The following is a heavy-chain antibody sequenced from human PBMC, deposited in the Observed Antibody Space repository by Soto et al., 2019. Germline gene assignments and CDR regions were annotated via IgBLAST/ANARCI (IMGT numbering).Heavy chain of an antibody. Sequence: PSETLSLTCTVSGGSISSSSYYWGWIRQPPGKGLEWIGSIYYSGSTYYNPSLKSRVTISVDTSKNQFSLKLSSVTAADTAVYYCASGPSSEVGYDFWSGYGNFDYWGQGTLVTVSS. CDR2: IYYSGST. CDR3: ASGPSSEVGYDFWSGYGNFDY. V-gene: IGHV4-39*01. J-gene: IGHJ4*02. CDR1: GGSISSSSYY. D-gene: IGHD3-3*01.